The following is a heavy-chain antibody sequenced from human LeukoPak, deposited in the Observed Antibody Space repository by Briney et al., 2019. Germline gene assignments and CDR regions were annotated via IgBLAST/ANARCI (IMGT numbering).Heavy chain of an antibody. CDR3: ARVVVAVAGTPGDY. Sequence: SETLSLTCTVSGGSISNYYWSWIRQPPGKGLEWIGYIYYSGTTNYSPSLKSRVTISVDTSKNQFSLKLSSVTAADTAVYYCARVVVAVAGTPGDYWGQGTLVTVSS. CDR1: GGSISNYY. V-gene: IGHV4-59*01. D-gene: IGHD6-19*01. CDR2: IYYSGTT. J-gene: IGHJ4*02.